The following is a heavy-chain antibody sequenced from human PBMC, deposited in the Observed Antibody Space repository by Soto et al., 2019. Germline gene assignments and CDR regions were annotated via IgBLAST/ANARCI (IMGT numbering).Heavy chain of an antibody. CDR3: ARDLYTAFAY. D-gene: IGHD2-2*02. Sequence: GGSLRLSCAASGFAFSSSGMNWVRQAPGKGLEWVSYITSSSGNIHYADSVKGRFTISRDNAKNSLYLQMNSLRDEDTAIYYCARDLYTAFAYWGQGTLVNVSS. CDR2: ITSSSGNI. J-gene: IGHJ4*02. V-gene: IGHV3-48*02. CDR1: GFAFSSSG.